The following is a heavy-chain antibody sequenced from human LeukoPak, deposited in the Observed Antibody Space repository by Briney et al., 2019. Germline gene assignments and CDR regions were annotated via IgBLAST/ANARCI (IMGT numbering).Heavy chain of an antibody. CDR3: AKDMGSIAAAGWFDP. Sequence: PGGSLRLSCAASGFTFSSYWMSWVRQAPGKGLEWVANIKQDGSEKYYADSVKGRFTISRDNAKNSLYLQMNSLRAEDTALYYCAKDMGSIAAAGWFDPWGQGTLVTVSS. J-gene: IGHJ5*02. CDR2: IKQDGSEK. D-gene: IGHD6-13*01. V-gene: IGHV3-7*03. CDR1: GFTFSSYW.